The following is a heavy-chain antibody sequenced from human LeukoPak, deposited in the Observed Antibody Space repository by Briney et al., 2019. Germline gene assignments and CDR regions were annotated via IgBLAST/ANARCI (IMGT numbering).Heavy chain of an antibody. CDR1: GVTFDDYA. CDR3: AQEIGHYGMDV. V-gene: IGHV3-9*01. D-gene: IGHD2/OR15-2a*01. J-gene: IGHJ6*02. Sequence: GRSLRLSCAASGVTFDDYAMHWVRQAPGKGLEWVSGISWNSGSIGYADSVKGRFTISRDNAKNSLYLQMNSLRAEDTALYYCAQEIGHYGMDVWGQGTTVTVSS. CDR2: ISWNSGSI.